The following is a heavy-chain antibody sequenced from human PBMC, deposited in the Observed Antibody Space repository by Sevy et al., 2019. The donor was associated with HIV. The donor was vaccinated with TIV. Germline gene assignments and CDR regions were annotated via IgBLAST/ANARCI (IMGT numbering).Heavy chain of an antibody. Sequence: ASVKVSCKASGGTFSSYAISWVRQAPGQGLEWMGGIIPIFGTANYAQKFQGRVTITADESTSTAYMELSSLSSEDTAVYYCARDKIVVVTAIPPPTYYYYGMDVWGQGTTVTVSS. V-gene: IGHV1-69*13. CDR1: GGTFSSYA. CDR3: ARDKIVVVTAIPPPTYYYYGMDV. J-gene: IGHJ6*01. CDR2: IIPIFGTA. D-gene: IGHD2-21*02.